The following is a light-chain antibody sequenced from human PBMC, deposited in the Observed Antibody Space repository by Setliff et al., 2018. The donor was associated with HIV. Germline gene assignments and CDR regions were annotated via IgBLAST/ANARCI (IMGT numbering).Light chain of an antibody. CDR2: DVT. J-gene: IGLJ1*01. CDR3: SSYTTTSAYA. Sequence: QSALAQPASVSGSPGQPITISCTGTTSDIGAYNLVSWYQQYPGKAPKLLIYDVTKRPSGVSDRFSASKSANTASLTISGLHTEDEADYFCSSYTTTSAYAFGAGTKSPS. V-gene: IGLV2-14*03. CDR1: TSDIGAYNL.